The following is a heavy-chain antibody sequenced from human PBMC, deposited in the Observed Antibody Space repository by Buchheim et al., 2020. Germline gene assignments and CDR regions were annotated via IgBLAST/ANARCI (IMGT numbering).Heavy chain of an antibody. CDR3: VKWSGTYPLYYFDY. CDR2: IASDGNLK. V-gene: IGHV3-30*18. Sequence: QVQLVESGGGVVQPGRSLRLSCAASGYRFSDSGMHWVRQAPGKGLAWVAAIASDGNLKKYAESVKGRFTISRDVSKNTLYLQMNSLRAEDTAVYYCVKWSGTYPLYYFDYWGQGTL. D-gene: IGHD1-26*01. J-gene: IGHJ4*02. CDR1: GYRFSDSG.